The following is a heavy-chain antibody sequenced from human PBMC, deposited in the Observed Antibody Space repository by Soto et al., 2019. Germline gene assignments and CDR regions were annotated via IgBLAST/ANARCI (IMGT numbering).Heavy chain of an antibody. J-gene: IGHJ6*03. V-gene: IGHV4-39*01. CDR3: ARRAGGYRGYVSYYYLDI. CDR1: GGSISSSSYY. D-gene: IGHD5-12*01. CDR2: IYYSGST. Sequence: PSETLSLTCTVSGGSISSSSYYWGWIRQPPGKGLEWIGSIYYSGSTYYNPSLKSRVTISVDTSKNQFSLKLSSVTAADTAVYYCARRAGGYRGYVSYYYLDIWGKGPTVNVSS.